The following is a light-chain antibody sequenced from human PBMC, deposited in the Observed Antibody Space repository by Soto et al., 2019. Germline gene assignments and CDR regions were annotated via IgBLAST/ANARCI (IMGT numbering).Light chain of an antibody. J-gene: IGKJ5*01. CDR3: QQSYDSPIT. Sequence: QQTPTQSSLSPSVEDRVIITCRASQSISNHLNWYQQKPGKAPNLLIFGASNLQTGVPSRFSGSGSGTEFTLTISSLRPEDFATYFCQQSYDSPITFGQGTRLEIK. CDR2: GAS. V-gene: IGKV1-39*01. CDR1: QSISNH.